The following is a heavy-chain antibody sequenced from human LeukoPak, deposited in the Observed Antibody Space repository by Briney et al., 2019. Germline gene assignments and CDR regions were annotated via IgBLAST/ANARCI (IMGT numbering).Heavy chain of an antibody. CDR3: ARVGDYDSSGYYDYYYYYMDV. Sequence: RPSETLSLTCTVSGGSISSYYWSWIRQPAGKGLEWIGRIYTSGSTNYNPSLKSRVTMSVDTSKNQFSLKLSSVTAADTAVYYCARVGDYDSSGYYDYYYYYMDVWGKGTTVTVSS. J-gene: IGHJ6*03. CDR2: IYTSGST. CDR1: GGSISSYY. D-gene: IGHD3-22*01. V-gene: IGHV4-4*07.